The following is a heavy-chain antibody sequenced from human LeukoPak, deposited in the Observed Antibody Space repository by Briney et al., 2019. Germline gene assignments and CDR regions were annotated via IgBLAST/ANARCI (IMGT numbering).Heavy chain of an antibody. CDR3: AKGERYSSSWSDY. CDR1: GFTFSSYA. V-gene: IGHV3-23*01. Sequence: GGSLRLSCAASGFTFSSYAMSWVRQAPGKGLEWVSAISGSGSSTYYADSVKGRFTISRDNSKNTLYLQMNSLRAEDTAVYYCAKGERYSSSWSDYWGQGTLVTVSS. J-gene: IGHJ4*02. CDR2: ISGSGSST. D-gene: IGHD6-13*01.